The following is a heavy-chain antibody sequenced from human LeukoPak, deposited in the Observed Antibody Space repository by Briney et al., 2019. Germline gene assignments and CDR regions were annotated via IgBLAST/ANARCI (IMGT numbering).Heavy chain of an antibody. CDR2: INPSGGST. V-gene: IGHV1-46*01. Sequence: ASVKVSCKASGYTFTSYYMHWVRQAPGQGLEWMGIINPSGGSTSYAQKLQGRVTMTRDTSTSTVYMELSSLRSEDTAVYYCARVSQWLPLFDYWGQGTLVTVSS. D-gene: IGHD6-19*01. CDR1: GYTFTSYY. CDR3: ARVSQWLPLFDY. J-gene: IGHJ4*02.